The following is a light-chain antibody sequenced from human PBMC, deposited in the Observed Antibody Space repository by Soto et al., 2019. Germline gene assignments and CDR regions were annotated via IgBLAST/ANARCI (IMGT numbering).Light chain of an antibody. V-gene: IGLV1-51*01. Sequence: QSALTQPPSVSAAPGQKVTISCSGSNSNIGNNYVSWYQMLPGTAPKLLIYDNDKRASGTPDRFSGSKSGTSATLDITGLQTGDGADYYCGTWDTSLIAGVFGGGTKLTVL. CDR2: DND. CDR3: GTWDTSLIAGV. CDR1: NSNIGNNY. J-gene: IGLJ2*01.